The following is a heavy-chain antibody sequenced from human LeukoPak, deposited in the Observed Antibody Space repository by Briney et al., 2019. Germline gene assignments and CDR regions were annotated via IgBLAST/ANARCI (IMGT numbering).Heavy chain of an antibody. V-gene: IGHV4-59*12. D-gene: IGHD3-3*01. J-gene: IGHJ5*02. CDR1: GGSISSYY. CDR2: IYYSGST. CDR3: ARGRAHTIFGVVIGNWFDP. Sequence: SETLSLTCTVSGGSISSYYWSWIRQPPGKGLEWIGYIYYSGSTNYNPSLKSRVTISVDTSKNQFSLKLSSVTAADTAVYYCARGRAHTIFGVVIGNWFDPWGQGTLVTVSS.